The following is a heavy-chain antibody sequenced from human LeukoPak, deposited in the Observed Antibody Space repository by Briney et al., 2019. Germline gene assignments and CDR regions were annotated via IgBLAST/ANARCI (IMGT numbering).Heavy chain of an antibody. CDR1: GFTFSSYA. V-gene: IGHV3-23*01. CDR2: TSGFGGGT. D-gene: IGHD1-26*01. J-gene: IGHJ4*02. Sequence: QPGGSLRLSCTASGFTFSSYAMSWVRQAPGKGLEWVATSGFGGGTYYADSVKGRFTISRDNSENTLFLQMNSLRAGDTAVYYCAKVWGTYRNFGYWGQGTLVTVSS. CDR3: AKVWGTYRNFGY.